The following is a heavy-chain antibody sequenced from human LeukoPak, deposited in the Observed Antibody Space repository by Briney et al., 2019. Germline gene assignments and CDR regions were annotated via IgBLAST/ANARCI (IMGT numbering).Heavy chain of an antibody. Sequence: GRSLRLSCAASGFTFSSYGMHWVRQAPGKGLEWVAVISYDGSNKYYADSVKGRFTISRDNSKNTLYLQMNSLRAEDTAVYYCARERVVEVVVVPAEFWFDPWGQGTLVTVSS. CDR1: GFTFSSYG. D-gene: IGHD2-2*01. CDR3: ARERVVEVVVVPAEFWFDP. J-gene: IGHJ5*02. V-gene: IGHV3-30*03. CDR2: ISYDGSNK.